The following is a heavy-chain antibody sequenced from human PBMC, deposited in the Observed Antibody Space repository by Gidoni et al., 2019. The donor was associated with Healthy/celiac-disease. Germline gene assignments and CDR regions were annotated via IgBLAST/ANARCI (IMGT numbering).Heavy chain of an antibody. D-gene: IGHD2-21*01. CDR2: ILPILGIA. CDR3: ARDGAVVVPYYFDY. CDR1: GGTFSSYA. Sequence: QVQLVQSGAEVKKPGSSVKVSCKASGGTFSSYAISWVRQAPGQGLEWMGRILPILGIANYAQKFQGRVTITADKSTSTAYMELSSLRSEDTAVYYCARDGAVVVPYYFDYWGQGTLVTVSS. V-gene: IGHV1-69*04. J-gene: IGHJ4*02.